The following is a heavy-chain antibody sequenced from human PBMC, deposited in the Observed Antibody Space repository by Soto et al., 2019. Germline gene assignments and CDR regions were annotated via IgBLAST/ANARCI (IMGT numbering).Heavy chain of an antibody. J-gene: IGHJ3*02. CDR1: GGSIISYY. V-gene: IGHV4-59*01. CDR2: IYYSGST. D-gene: IGHD3-22*01. Sequence: SETLSLTCTVSGGSIISYYWSWIRQPPGKGLEWIGYIYYSGSTNYNPSLKSRVTISVDTSKNQFSLKLSSATAADTAVYYCARDSGRNYYDSSGYPQGVAFDIWGQGTMVTVSS. CDR3: ARDSGRNYYDSSGYPQGVAFDI.